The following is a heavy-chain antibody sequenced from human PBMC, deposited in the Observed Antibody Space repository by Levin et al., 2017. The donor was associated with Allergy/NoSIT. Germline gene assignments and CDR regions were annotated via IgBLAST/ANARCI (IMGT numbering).Heavy chain of an antibody. V-gene: IGHV3-33*01. CDR1: GFTFSTHG. CDR2: ISYDAINK. J-gene: IGHJ4*02. Sequence: GGSLRLSCATSGFTFSTHGMTWVRQAPGKGLEWVAFISYDAINKHYAESVKGRFTISRDNSKNMLYLQMNSLRADDTAVYYCARDYCSTTSCYDSWGQGTLVTVSS. D-gene: IGHD2-2*01. CDR3: ARDYCSTTSCYDS.